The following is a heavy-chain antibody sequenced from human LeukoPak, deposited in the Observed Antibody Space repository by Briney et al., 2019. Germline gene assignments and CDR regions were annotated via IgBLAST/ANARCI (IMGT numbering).Heavy chain of an antibody. CDR3: TTDSYYYDSSGDEYYFDY. CDR2: ITRKTDGRTP. Sequence: GGSLRLSCAASGFTFSNAWVSWVRQAPGKGLEWGGRITRKTDGRTPDYAAPVNGRFTISRDDSNTTPDLQTNSPQTGVTARYYCTTDSYYYDSSGDEYYFDYWGQGTLVTVSS. V-gene: IGHV3-15*01. D-gene: IGHD3-22*01. CDR1: GFTFSNAW. J-gene: IGHJ4*02.